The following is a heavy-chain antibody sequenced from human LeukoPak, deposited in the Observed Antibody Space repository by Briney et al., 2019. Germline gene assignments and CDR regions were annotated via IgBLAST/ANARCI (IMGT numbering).Heavy chain of an antibody. D-gene: IGHD2-2*01. CDR2: IIPILGIA. Sequence: SVKVSCKASGGTFSSYAISWVRQAPGQGLEWMGRIIPILGIANYAQKFQGRVTMTEDTSTDTAYMELSSLRSEDTAVYYCATDASWGYWGQGTLVTVSS. V-gene: IGHV1-69*04. CDR1: GGTFSSYA. J-gene: IGHJ4*02. CDR3: ATDASWGY.